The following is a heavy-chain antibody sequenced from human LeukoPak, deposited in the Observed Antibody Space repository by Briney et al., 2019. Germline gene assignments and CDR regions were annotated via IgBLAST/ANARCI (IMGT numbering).Heavy chain of an antibody. CDR3: ARDLSSGWYDY. CDR2: IYSGGST. Sequence: GGSLRLSCAASGFTVSSNYMSWVRQAPGKGLGWVSVIYSGGSTYYADSAKGRFTISRDNSKNTLYLQMNSLRAEDTAVYYCARDLSSGWYDYWGQGTLVTVSS. D-gene: IGHD6-19*01. J-gene: IGHJ4*02. CDR1: GFTVSSNY. V-gene: IGHV3-66*02.